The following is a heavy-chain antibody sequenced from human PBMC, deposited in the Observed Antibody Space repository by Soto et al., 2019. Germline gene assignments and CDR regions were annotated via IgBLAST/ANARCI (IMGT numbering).Heavy chain of an antibody. CDR1: GGSISSSSYY. D-gene: IGHD6-13*01. J-gene: IGHJ5*02. CDR3: ARQGFADSSSWYGRYNWFDP. Sequence: QLQLQESGPGLVKPSETLSLTCTVSGGSISSSSYYWGWIRQPPGKGLKWIGSIYYSGSTYYNPSLKSRVTISVDTSKNQFSLKLSSVTAADTAVYYCARQGFADSSSWYGRYNWFDPWGQGTLVTVSS. CDR2: IYYSGST. V-gene: IGHV4-39*01.